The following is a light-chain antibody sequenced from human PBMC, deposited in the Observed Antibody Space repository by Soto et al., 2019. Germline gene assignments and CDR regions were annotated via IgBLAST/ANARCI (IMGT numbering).Light chain of an antibody. Sequence: QSALTQPPSASGSPGQSVTISCTGAGSDVGGYNYVSWYQHHPGKAPKLMIYEVNKRPSGVPDRFSGSKSGNTASLTVSGLQAEDEADYYCSSYAGSNIHYAFGTETKLTVL. CDR1: GSDVGGYNY. CDR3: SSYAGSNIHYA. J-gene: IGLJ1*01. CDR2: EVN. V-gene: IGLV2-8*01.